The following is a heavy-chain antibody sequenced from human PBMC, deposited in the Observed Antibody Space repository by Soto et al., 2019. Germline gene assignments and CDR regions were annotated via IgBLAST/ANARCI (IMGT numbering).Heavy chain of an antibody. D-gene: IGHD3-10*01. J-gene: IGHJ4*02. CDR2: IYYSGST. CDR1: DGSISSYY. V-gene: IGHV4-59*12. Sequence: SETLSLTCTVSDGSISSYYWGWIRQPPGKGLEWIGYIYYSGSTNYNPSLKSRVSVSVDTSKNQFSLRLSSVTAADTAVYYCARGCQNYGSHYWGYWGQGTPVTVSS. CDR3: ARGCQNYGSHYWGY.